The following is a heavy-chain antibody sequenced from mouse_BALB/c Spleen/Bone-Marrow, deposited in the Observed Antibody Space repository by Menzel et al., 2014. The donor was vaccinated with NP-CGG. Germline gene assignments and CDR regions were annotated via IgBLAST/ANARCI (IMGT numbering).Heavy chain of an antibody. CDR3: AMGVRLYWYFDV. D-gene: IGHD2-14*01. J-gene: IGHJ1*01. V-gene: IGHV1-26*01. Sequence: VQLQQSGPELVKPGASVKMSCKASGYTFTDYYMKWLKQSHGKSLEWIGDVNPINGDTFYNQKFKGKATLTVDKSSNTAYMQLDSLTSEDSAVYYCAMGVRLYWYFDVWGAGTTITVPS. CDR2: VNPINGDT. CDR1: GYTFTDYY.